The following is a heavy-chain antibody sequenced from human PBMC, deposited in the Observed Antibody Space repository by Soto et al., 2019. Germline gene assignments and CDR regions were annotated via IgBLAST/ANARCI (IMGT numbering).Heavy chain of an antibody. CDR3: ARDGGRHSGGIDY. D-gene: IGHD1-26*01. V-gene: IGHV1-69*01. Sequence: QVQLVQSGAEVKKPGSSVKVSCKASGGTFSSYSINWVRQAPGQGLEWMGETIPIFGTANYAQKFQGRVTITADESTSIAYMELSSLRSEDTAGYYCARDGGRHSGGIDYWGQGTLVTVSS. CDR1: GGTFSSYS. J-gene: IGHJ4*02. CDR2: TIPIFGTA.